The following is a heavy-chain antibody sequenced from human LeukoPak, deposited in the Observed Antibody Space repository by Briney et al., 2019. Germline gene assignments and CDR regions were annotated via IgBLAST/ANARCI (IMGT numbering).Heavy chain of an antibody. J-gene: IGHJ4*02. CDR1: GGSFSGYY. D-gene: IGHD6-6*01. CDR2: INHSGST. Sequence: PSETLSLTCAVYGGSFSGYYWSWIRQPPGKGLEWIGEINHSGSTNYNPSLKSRVTVSVDTSKNQFSLKLSSVTAADTAVYYCARGRGAARTHHFDYWGQGTLVTVSS. CDR3: ARGRGAARTHHFDY. V-gene: IGHV4-34*01.